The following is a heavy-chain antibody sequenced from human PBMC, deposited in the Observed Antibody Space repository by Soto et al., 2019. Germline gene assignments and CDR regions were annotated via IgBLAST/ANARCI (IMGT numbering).Heavy chain of an antibody. CDR1: GGSSSGSSNY. D-gene: IGHD2-15*01. V-gene: IGHV4-39*01. Sequence: SETLSLTCSVSGGSSSGSSNYWGWIRQPLGKGLEWIGSIYNSGSTYYNPSLKSRVTISVDTSKNQFSLKLNSVTAADTAVYYCARHPYCSGGSCYYRPAWFDPWGQGTLVTVSS. CDR3: ARHPYCSGGSCYYRPAWFDP. J-gene: IGHJ5*02. CDR2: IYNSGST.